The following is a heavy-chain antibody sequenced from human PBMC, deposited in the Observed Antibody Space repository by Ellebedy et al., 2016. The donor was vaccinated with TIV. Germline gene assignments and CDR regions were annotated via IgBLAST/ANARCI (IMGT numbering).Heavy chain of an antibody. CDR2: IKSKTDGGTR. CDR3: TTEFMTTFGEESFLD. J-gene: IGHJ4*02. CDR1: GFTFSNAW. Sequence: GESLKISCAASGFTFSNAWMSLVRQAPGQGLEWVGRIKSKTDGGTRDYAAPVKGRFTISRDDAKNTLYLQMNSLKTEDTAVYYCTTEFMTTFGEESFLDWGQGTLVTVSS. D-gene: IGHD3-16*01. V-gene: IGHV3-15*01.